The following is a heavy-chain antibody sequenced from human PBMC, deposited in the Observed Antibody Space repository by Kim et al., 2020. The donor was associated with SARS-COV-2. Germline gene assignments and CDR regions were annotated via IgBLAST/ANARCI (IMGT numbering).Heavy chain of an antibody. V-gene: IGHV3-74*01. J-gene: IGHJ5*02. CDR1: GFTFSSYW. D-gene: IGHD1-26*01. Sequence: GGSLRLSCTASGFTFSSYWMHWVSQAPGEGLVWGSRINCNSSSTLNADSVKGRFTISSDKAKNTPYRQMNCLRAGDTAVYYCERDDSGPWGQGTLVTVSS. CDR2: INCNSSST. CDR3: ERDDSGP.